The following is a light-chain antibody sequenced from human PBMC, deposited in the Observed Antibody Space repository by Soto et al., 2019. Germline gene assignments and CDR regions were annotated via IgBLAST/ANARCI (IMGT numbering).Light chain of an antibody. V-gene: IGKV3-20*01. CDR2: DAS. J-gene: IGKJ1*01. Sequence: EIVLTQSPGTLSLSPGERATLSCRASQSVSSSSLAWYQQKRGQAPRLLIHDASSMDTGIPDRFSGSGSGTDFTLTISRLEPEDFAVYYCQQYDGFPLTFGQGTKVEVK. CDR1: QSVSSSS. CDR3: QQYDGFPLT.